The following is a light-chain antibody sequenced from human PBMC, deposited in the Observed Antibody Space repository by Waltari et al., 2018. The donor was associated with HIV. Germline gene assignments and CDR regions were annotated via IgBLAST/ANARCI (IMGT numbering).Light chain of an antibody. CDR3: SSYSTITSLYV. CDR2: MLS. Sequence: QSALAQPASVSGSPGQSITISCAGAVVASGPEIYVSWYQQPPGRAPRLLIYMLSRRPSGVSDRFSGSSSGMSATLTISGLQSDDEAHYYCSSYSTITSLYVFGTGTRVTVL. J-gene: IGLJ1*01. CDR1: VVASGPEIY. V-gene: IGLV2-14*01.